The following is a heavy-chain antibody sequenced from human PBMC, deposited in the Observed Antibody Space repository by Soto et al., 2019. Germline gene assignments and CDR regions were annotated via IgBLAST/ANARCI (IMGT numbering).Heavy chain of an antibody. Sequence: PSETLSLTCTVSGGSISSSNWWSWVRQPPGKGLEWIGEIYHSGSTNYNPPLKSRVTISVDKSKNQFSLKLSSVTAADTAVYYCARVSSGWYAMYYYYGMDVWGQGTTVTVSS. V-gene: IGHV4-4*02. CDR1: GGSISSSNW. D-gene: IGHD6-19*01. J-gene: IGHJ6*02. CDR3: ARVSSGWYAMYYYYGMDV. CDR2: IYHSGST.